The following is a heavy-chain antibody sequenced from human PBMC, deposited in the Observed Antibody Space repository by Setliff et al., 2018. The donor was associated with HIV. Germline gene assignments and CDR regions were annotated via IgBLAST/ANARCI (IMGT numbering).Heavy chain of an antibody. V-gene: IGHV4-59*08. CDR1: GGSISGHY. CDR2: VYSNGNT. J-gene: IGHJ6*03. CDR3: ATYAGNGGGDMDV. Sequence: PSETLSLTCTVSGGSISGHYWSWIRQTPGKGLEWIGYVYSNGNTDYNPSLKSRVTISVDTSKNQFSLTLSSVTAADTAMYYCATYAGNGGGDMDVWGKGTTVTVSS. D-gene: IGHD2-21*01.